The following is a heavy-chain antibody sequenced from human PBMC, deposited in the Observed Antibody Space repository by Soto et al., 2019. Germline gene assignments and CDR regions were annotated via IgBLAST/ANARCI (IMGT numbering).Heavy chain of an antibody. Sequence: TLSITCTVSGGSISTRGYCWSLIRQHQGKGLEWIGYIYSSGSTYYNPSLKSRVTISVDTSKNQFSLKLSSVTAADTAVYYCARDLVNGMDVWAQGTTVTVSS. D-gene: IGHD6-13*01. CDR2: IYSSGST. V-gene: IGHV4-31*03. CDR1: GGSISTRGYC. CDR3: ARDLVNGMDV. J-gene: IGHJ6*01.